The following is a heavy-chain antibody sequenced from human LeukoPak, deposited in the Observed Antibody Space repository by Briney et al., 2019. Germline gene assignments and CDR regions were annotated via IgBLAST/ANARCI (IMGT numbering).Heavy chain of an antibody. CDR1: GFTFSSYA. D-gene: IGHD2-21*02. Sequence: GGSLRLSCAASGFTFSSYAMSWVRQAPGKGLEWVSAISGSGGSTYYADSVKGRFTISRDNSKNTLFLQMNSLRAEDTAVYYCAKDLQAGDRYFDLWGRGTLVTVSS. CDR2: ISGSGGST. CDR3: AKDLQAGDRYFDL. V-gene: IGHV3-23*01. J-gene: IGHJ2*01.